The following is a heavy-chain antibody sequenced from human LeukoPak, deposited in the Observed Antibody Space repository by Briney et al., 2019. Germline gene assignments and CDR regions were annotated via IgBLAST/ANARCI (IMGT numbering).Heavy chain of an antibody. D-gene: IGHD3-22*01. CDR3: ARVPLHDSSGHYYPH. J-gene: IGHJ1*01. CDR2: INGGNENA. Sequence: ASVTVSCKTSGYTFTNYGMHWVRQAPGQRLEWMGWINGGNENAKYSQNFQGRVTIIRDTSASTAYMELSSLRSEGTAVYYCARVPLHDSSGHYYPHWGQGTLVTVSS. CDR1: GYTFTNYG. V-gene: IGHV1-3*01.